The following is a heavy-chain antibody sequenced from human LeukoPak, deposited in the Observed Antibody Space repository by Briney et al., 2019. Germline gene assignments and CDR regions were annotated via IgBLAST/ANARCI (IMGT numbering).Heavy chain of an antibody. CDR3: AKDRGKDIVVVPAALIDP. J-gene: IGHJ5*02. CDR1: GCTYRSYG. Sequence: GGSLKLSCAASGCTYRSYGMHWVRQAPGKGPEWVPFIRYDGSNEYYADSVKGRFTISRDNSKNTLYLQMNSLRAEDTAVYYCAKDRGKDIVVVPAALIDPWGQGTLVTVSS. D-gene: IGHD2-2*01. CDR2: IRYDGSNE. V-gene: IGHV3-30*02.